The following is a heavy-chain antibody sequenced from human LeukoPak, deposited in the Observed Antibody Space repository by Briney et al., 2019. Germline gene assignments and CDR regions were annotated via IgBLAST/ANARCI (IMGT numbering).Heavy chain of an antibody. Sequence: ASVKVSCKASGYSFTRYFIHWVRQAPGQGLEWMGIIIPSDGSTSYAQKFQGRVTMTRDTSTSTVYMELRSLRSDDTAVYYCAITYDSSAISAYWGQGTLVTVSS. V-gene: IGHV1-46*01. D-gene: IGHD3-22*01. CDR3: AITYDSSAISAY. J-gene: IGHJ4*02. CDR2: IIPSDGST. CDR1: GYSFTRYF.